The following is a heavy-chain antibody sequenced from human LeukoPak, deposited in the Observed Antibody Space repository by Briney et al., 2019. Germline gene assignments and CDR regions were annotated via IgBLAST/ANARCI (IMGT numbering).Heavy chain of an antibody. D-gene: IGHD5-18*01. CDR3: ARVVGGYSYGRNWFDP. Sequence: SVTVSCKASGGTFSSYAISWVRQAPGQGLEWMGGIIPIFGTANYAQKFQGRVTITADESTSTAYMELSSLRSEDTAVYYCARVVGGYSYGRNWFDPWGQGTLVTVSS. CDR1: GGTFSSYA. V-gene: IGHV1-69*01. CDR2: IIPIFGTA. J-gene: IGHJ5*02.